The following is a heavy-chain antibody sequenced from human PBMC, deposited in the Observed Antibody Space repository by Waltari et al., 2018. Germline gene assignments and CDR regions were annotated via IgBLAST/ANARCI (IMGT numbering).Heavy chain of an antibody. Sequence: QLQLQESGPGLVKPSETLSLTCTVSGGSISSSSYYWGWIRQPPGKGLEWIGEIYHSGSTNDNPALKSRVTISVDKSKNQFSLKLSSVTAADTAVYYCASPYGDVDYWGQGTLVTVSS. CDR3: ASPYGDVDY. CDR1: GGSISSSSYY. V-gene: IGHV4-39*07. CDR2: IYHSGST. D-gene: IGHD4-17*01. J-gene: IGHJ4*02.